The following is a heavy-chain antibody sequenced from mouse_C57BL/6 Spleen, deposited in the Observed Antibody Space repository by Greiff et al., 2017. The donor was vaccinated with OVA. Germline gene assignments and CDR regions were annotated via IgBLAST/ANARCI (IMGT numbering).Heavy chain of an antibody. CDR2: ISSGSSTI. D-gene: IGHD1-1*01. J-gene: IGHJ1*03. V-gene: IGHV5-17*01. CDR3: ARSPYYYGSPYWYFDV. Sequence: EVKLVESGGGLVKPGGSLKLSCAASGFTFSDYGMHWVRQAPEKGLEWVAYISSGSSTIYYADTVKGRFTISRDNAKNTLFLQMTSLRSEDTAMYYCARSPYYYGSPYWYFDVWGTGTTVTVSS. CDR1: GFTFSDYG.